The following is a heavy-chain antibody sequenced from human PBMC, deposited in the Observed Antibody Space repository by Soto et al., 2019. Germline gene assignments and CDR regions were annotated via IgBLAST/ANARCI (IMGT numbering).Heavy chain of an antibody. V-gene: IGHV3-23*01. Sequence: GGSLRLSCAASGFTFSSYAMTWVRHVPGKGLEWVAGISDSGGNTYYADSVKGRFTISRDNSKNTLFVQMNNLRPEDTALYYCAKDRRSGRPNDASDVWGPGTMVTVSS. CDR2: ISDSGGNT. CDR1: GFTFSSYA. CDR3: AKDRRSGRPNDASDV. D-gene: IGHD3-3*01. J-gene: IGHJ3*01.